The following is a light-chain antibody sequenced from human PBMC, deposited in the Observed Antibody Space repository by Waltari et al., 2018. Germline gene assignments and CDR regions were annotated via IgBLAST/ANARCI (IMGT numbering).Light chain of an antibody. V-gene: IGLV2-23*02. Sequence: QSALTQPAAVSGSPGQSVTISCTGASSDIGRYDLVSWSQQHPGNAPKLVISDVTKRPSGVSVRFSGSKSGDTASLTISGLQFEDEADYYCCSYAGNYIWVFGGGTRLTVL. CDR2: DVT. J-gene: IGLJ3*02. CDR1: SSDIGRYDL. CDR3: CSYAGNYIWV.